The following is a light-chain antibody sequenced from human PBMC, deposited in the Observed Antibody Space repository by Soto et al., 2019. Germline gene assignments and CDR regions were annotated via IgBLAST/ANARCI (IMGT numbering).Light chain of an antibody. Sequence: DIVLTQSPAILSLSPGDRASLSCRASQSVGTSLAWYKQQPGQPPRLLIHDATYRASGVPDRFRGSGSGTAFSLSISSLEPEDFAVYYCQQRSNWPPVITFGGGTKVEIK. V-gene: IGKV3-11*01. CDR3: QQRSNWPPVIT. CDR1: QSVGTS. J-gene: IGKJ4*01. CDR2: DAT.